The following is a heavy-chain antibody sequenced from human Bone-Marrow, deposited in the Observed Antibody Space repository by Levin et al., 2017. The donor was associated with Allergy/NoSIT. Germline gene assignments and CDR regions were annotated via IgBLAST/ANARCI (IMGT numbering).Heavy chain of an antibody. V-gene: IGHV4-30-4*01. CDR1: GGSISSGDYY. Sequence: SETLSLTCTVSGGSISSGDYYWSWIRQPPGKGLEWIGYIYYSGSTYYNPSLKSRVTISVDTSKNQFSLKLSSVTAADTAVYYCARGTTASIAARPILDVWGQGTTVTVSS. D-gene: IGHD6-6*01. CDR3: ARGTTASIAARPILDV. CDR2: IYYSGST. J-gene: IGHJ6*02.